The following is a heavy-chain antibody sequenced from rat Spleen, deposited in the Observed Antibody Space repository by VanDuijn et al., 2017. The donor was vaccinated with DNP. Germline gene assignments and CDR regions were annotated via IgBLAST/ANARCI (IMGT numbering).Heavy chain of an antibody. Sequence: EVQLVESGGGLVQPGRSLKLSCAASGVTFSDYYMAWVRQAPTKGLEWVAYISHDTGSSKYRDSVKGRFTISRDNAKNTLYLQMDSLRSEDTATYFCTTHGSIASVSTGAMDVWGQGTSVTVSS. CDR2: ISHDTGSS. CDR3: TTHGSIASVSTGAMDV. V-gene: IGHV5-20*01. D-gene: IGHD1-2*01. CDR1: GVTFSDYY. J-gene: IGHJ4*01.